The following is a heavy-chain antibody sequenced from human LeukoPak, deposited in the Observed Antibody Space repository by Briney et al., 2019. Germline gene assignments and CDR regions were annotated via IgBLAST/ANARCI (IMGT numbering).Heavy chain of an antibody. D-gene: IGHD2-21*02. Sequence: GESLKISCKGSGYSLTSYWIGWVRQMPGKGLEWMGIIYPGDSDTRYSPSFQGQVTISADKSISTAYLQWSSLKASDTAMYYCARQNAHTCGGDCYAIDYWGQGTLVTVSS. CDR2: IYPGDSDT. V-gene: IGHV5-51*01. J-gene: IGHJ4*02. CDR3: ARQNAHTCGGDCYAIDY. CDR1: GYSLTSYW.